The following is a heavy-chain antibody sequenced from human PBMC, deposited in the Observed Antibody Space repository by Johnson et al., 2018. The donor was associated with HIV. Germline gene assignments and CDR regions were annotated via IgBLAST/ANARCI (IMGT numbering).Heavy chain of an antibody. CDR2: ISWDGGST. V-gene: IGHV3-20*04. CDR1: GFTSDDYG. J-gene: IGHJ3*02. CDR3: ARDPTTQYSRLTGDFGAFDI. D-gene: IGHD7-27*01. Sequence: VQLVESGGGVVRPGGSLRLSCAASGFTSDDYGMSWVRQAAGKGLEWVSGISWDGGSTGYADSVQGRFTIYRDTAKNSLYLQMTHLRAEDTALYYCARDPTTQYSRLTGDFGAFDIWGQGTMVTVST.